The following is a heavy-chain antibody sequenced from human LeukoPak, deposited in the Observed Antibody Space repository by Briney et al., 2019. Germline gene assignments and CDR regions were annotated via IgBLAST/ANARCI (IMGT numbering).Heavy chain of an antibody. CDR1: GFTLSTYW. D-gene: IGHD3-10*01. Sequence: GGSLRLSCAASGFTLSTYWMSWVPQAPGQGREGGANIKQDGREKAHVDTGQVRFTSPSDNTKTSLYLQMNRLRDEDTAVYYCARDHGSMVRGVIGGSSDYYYHYYMDVWGKGTTVTVSS. V-gene: IGHV3-7*01. CDR2: IKQDGREK. CDR3: ARDHGSMVRGVIGGSSDYYYHYYMDV. J-gene: IGHJ6*03.